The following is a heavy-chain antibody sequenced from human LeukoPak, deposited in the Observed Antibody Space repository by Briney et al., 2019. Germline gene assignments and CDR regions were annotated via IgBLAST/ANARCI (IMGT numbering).Heavy chain of an antibody. CDR2: INPNSGGR. V-gene: IGHV1-2*02. D-gene: IGHD6-19*01. Sequence: ASVKVSCKASGYAFTGYSIHWVRQAPGQGLEWMGWINPNSGGRNYAQKFQGRVTMTRDTSISTAYMELSRLRSDDTAVYYCARSYSSGWYGDWYFDLWGRGTLVTVSS. J-gene: IGHJ2*01. CDR1: GYAFTGYS. CDR3: ARSYSSGWYGDWYFDL.